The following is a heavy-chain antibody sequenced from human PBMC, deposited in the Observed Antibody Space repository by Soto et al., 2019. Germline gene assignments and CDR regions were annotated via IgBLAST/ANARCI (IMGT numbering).Heavy chain of an antibody. CDR3: ARGYSGYENDAFDI. CDR1: GGTFSSYT. Sequence: SVKVSFKASGGTFSSYTISWVRQAPGQGLEWMGRIIPILGIANYAQKFQGRVTITADKSTSTAYMELSSLRSEDTAVYYCARGYSGYENDAFDIWGQGTMVTVSS. J-gene: IGHJ3*02. CDR2: IIPILGIA. V-gene: IGHV1-69*02. D-gene: IGHD5-12*01.